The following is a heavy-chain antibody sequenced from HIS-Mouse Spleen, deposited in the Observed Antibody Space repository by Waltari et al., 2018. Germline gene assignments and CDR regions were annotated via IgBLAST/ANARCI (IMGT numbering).Heavy chain of an antibody. D-gene: IGHD6-6*01. V-gene: IGHV3-74*01. CDR3: ARVPRIAARPAFDI. CDR2: CNSDGSGT. Sequence: EVQLVESGGGLVQPGGSLRLSCAASGFTFSSYWMHWFRQGPGKGLVWFEDCNSDGSGTSYAGAVKGRCRSARDNAKNTLYLQMTSLRAEETAVYYCARVPRIAARPAFDIWGQGTMVTVSS. CDR1: GFTFSSYW. J-gene: IGHJ3*02.